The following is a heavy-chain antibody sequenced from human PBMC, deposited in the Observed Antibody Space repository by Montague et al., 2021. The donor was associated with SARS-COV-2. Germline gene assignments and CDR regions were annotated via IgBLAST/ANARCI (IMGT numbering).Heavy chain of an antibody. D-gene: IGHD3-10*01. CDR2: TYYRSKWYN. V-gene: IGHV6-1*01. CDR1: GDSDSINSAT. J-gene: IGHJ6*02. Sequence: CAISGDSDSINSATWKWVRQSPSRGLEWLGRTYYRSKWYNEYAVSVRGRVTINQDTSKNQFSPQLNSVTPEDTAIYYCTRGREGNYNVMDVWGQGTTVTVSS. CDR3: TRGREGNYNVMDV.